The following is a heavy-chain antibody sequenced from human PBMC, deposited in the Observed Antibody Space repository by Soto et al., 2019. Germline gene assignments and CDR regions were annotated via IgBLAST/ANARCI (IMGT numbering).Heavy chain of an antibody. CDR1: GFAFTNYG. D-gene: IGHD6-19*01. J-gene: IGHJ4*02. Sequence: QVQVVESGGGVVQPGTSLRLSCAASGFAFTNYGIHWVRQAPGKGLEWVAHISNDGSKKFYGDSVKGRFTISRDNSENTVYLQMTSLRPADTAVFYCARDVAMPTGLGLGYWGQGTLVTVSS. CDR2: ISNDGSKK. CDR3: ARDVAMPTGLGLGY. V-gene: IGHV3-30*03.